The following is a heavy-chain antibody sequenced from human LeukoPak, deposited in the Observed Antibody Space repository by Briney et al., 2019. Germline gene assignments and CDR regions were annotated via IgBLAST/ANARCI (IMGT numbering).Heavy chain of an antibody. J-gene: IGHJ3*02. Sequence: PGGSLRLSCTASGFAFSSYAMHWVRQAPGKGLEWVAVISYDGSNKYYADSVKGRFTISRDNSKNTLYLQMNSLRAEDTAVYYCAKGGVRLLWFGHNAFDIWGQGTMVTVSS. V-gene: IGHV3-30-3*01. CDR1: GFAFSSYA. CDR2: ISYDGSNK. CDR3: AKGGVRLLWFGHNAFDI. D-gene: IGHD3-10*01.